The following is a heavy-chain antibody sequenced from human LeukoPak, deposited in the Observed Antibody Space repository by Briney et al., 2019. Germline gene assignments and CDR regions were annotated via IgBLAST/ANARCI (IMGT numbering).Heavy chain of an antibody. CDR2: INHSGST. V-gene: IGHV4-34*01. Sequence: SETLSLTCAVYGGSFSGYYWSWIRQPPGKGLEWIGEINHSGSTNYNPSLKSRVTISVDASKNQFSLKLSSVTAADTAVYYCARASLYGSGKGYFDYWGQGTLVTVSS. CDR3: ARASLYGSGKGYFDY. CDR1: GGSFSGYY. D-gene: IGHD3-10*01. J-gene: IGHJ4*02.